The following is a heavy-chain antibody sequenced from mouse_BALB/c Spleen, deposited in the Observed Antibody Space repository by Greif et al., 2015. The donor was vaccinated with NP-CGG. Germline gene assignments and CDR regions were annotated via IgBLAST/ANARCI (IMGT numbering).Heavy chain of an antibody. V-gene: IGHV1-69*02. D-gene: IGHD1-1*01. Sequence: VKLMESGAELVKPGAPVKLSCKASGYTFTSYWMNWVKQRPGRGLEWIGRIDPSDSETHYNQKFKDKATLTVDKSSSTAYIQLSSLTSEDSAVYYCARSSHYYGSSYDWYFDVWGAGTTVTVSS. CDR3: ARSSHYYGSSYDWYFDV. CDR2: IDPSDSET. J-gene: IGHJ1*01. CDR1: GYTFTSYW.